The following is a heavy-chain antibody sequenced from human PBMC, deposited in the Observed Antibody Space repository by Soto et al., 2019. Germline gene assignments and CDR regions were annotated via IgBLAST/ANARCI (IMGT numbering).Heavy chain of an antibody. CDR3: ARGITMVRGVINPLRADYYYGMDV. CDR1: GFTFSSYG. CDR2: IWYDGSNK. J-gene: IGHJ6*02. V-gene: IGHV3-33*01. Sequence: GGSLRLSCAASGFTFSSYGMHWVRQAPGKGLEWVAVIWYDGSNKYYADSVKGRFTISRDNSKNTLYLQTNSLRAEDTAVYYCARGITMVRGVINPLRADYYYGMDVWGQGTTVTVSS. D-gene: IGHD3-10*01.